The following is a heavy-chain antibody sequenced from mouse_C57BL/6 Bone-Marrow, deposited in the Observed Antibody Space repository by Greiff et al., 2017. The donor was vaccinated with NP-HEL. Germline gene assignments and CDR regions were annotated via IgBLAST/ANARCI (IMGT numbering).Heavy chain of an antibody. V-gene: IGHV2-9-1*01. D-gene: IGHD2-12*01. CDR3: ASPYDAYYYAMDY. J-gene: IGHJ4*01. CDR2: IWTGGGT. CDR1: GFSLTSYA. Sequence: VQGVESGPGLVAPSQSLSITCTVSGFSLTSYAISWVRQPPGKGLEWLGVIWTGGGTNYNSALKSRLSISKDNSKSQVFLKMNSLQTDDTARYYCASPYDAYYYAMDYWGQGTSVTVSS.